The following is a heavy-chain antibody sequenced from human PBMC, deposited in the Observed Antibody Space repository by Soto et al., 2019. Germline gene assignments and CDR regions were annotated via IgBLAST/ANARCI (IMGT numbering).Heavy chain of an antibody. J-gene: IGHJ5*02. CDR1: GGSVSSGAYY. CDR2: VYFSGST. CDR3: AGNTWSSWSTFDP. D-gene: IGHD6-13*01. Sequence: SETLSLTCTVSGGSVSSGAYYWSWIRQPPGKGLEWIGYVYFSGSTYYNPSLKSRLTISVDTSKNQFSLKLSSVTAADTAVYYCAGNTWSSWSTFDPWGQGTLVTVSS. V-gene: IGHV4-30-4*02.